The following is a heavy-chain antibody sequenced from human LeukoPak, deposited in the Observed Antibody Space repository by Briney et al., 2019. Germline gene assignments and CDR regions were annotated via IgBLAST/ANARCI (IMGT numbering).Heavy chain of an antibody. CDR3: AKDRTVGASYWYFDL. J-gene: IGHJ2*01. Sequence: QPGGSLRLSCAASGFTFRNYWMSWVREAPGTGLEWVANIKQDGSDRNYVTSVRGRFTISRDSYKNTLFLHMNTLRAEDTAIYYCAKDRTVGASYWYFDLWGRGALVTVSS. CDR1: GFTFRNYW. V-gene: IGHV3-7*03. CDR2: IKQDGSDR. D-gene: IGHD1-26*01.